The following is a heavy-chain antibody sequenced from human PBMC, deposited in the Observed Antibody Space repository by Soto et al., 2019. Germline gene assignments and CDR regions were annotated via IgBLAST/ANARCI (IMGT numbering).Heavy chain of an antibody. D-gene: IGHD2-15*01. J-gene: IGHJ4*02. V-gene: IGHV1-18*01. Sequence: QVQLVQSGAEVKKPGASVKVSCKASGYTFTSYGISWVRQAPGQGLEWMGWISAYNGNTNYAQKLQGRVTMTTDTSTRAAYMELRSLRDDATAVYYCARDSGIVVVALDYWGQGTLVTVSS. CDR3: ARDSGIVVVALDY. CDR1: GYTFTSYG. CDR2: ISAYNGNT.